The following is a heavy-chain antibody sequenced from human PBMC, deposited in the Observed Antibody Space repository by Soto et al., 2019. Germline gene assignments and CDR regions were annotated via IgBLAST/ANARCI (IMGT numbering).Heavy chain of an antibody. D-gene: IGHD5-18*01. V-gene: IGHV3-30*18. CDR3: AKVQSGYSYGDY. Sequence: PGGSLRLSCAASGFTFSSYGMHWVRQAPGKGLEWVAVISYDGSNKYYADSVKGRFTISRDNSKNTLYLQMNSLRAEDTAVYYCAKVQSGYSYGDYWGQGTLVTVSS. J-gene: IGHJ4*02. CDR2: ISYDGSNK. CDR1: GFTFSSYG.